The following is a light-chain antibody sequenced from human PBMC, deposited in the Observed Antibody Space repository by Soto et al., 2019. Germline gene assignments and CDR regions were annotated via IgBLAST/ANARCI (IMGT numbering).Light chain of an antibody. V-gene: IGKV1-5*03. CDR3: QQYRIYSGT. CDR1: QTIDSW. Sequence: VQMTQSPSTLSASVGDRVTITCRASQTIDSWLAWYQQRPGKPPNLLIYKASTLASGVPSRFSGSGSGTEFTLTINSLQPDDFATYYCQQYRIYSGTFGQGTKVDIK. J-gene: IGKJ1*01. CDR2: KAS.